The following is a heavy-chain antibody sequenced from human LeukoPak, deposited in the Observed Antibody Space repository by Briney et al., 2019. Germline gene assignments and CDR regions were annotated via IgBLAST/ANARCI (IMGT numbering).Heavy chain of an antibody. D-gene: IGHD3-16*02. CDR3: ARRAYDYVWGSYRYARPFDY. V-gene: IGHV1-46*01. CDR1: EHTLSSDY. Sequence: GGSLSDSCMVSEHTLSSDYIYRVRQAHEQRIEWMGIINPSGGSTSYAQKFQGRVTMTRDMSTSTVYMELSSLRSEDTAVYYCARRAYDYVWGSYRYARPFDYWGQGTLVTVSS. CDR2: INPSGGST. J-gene: IGHJ4*02.